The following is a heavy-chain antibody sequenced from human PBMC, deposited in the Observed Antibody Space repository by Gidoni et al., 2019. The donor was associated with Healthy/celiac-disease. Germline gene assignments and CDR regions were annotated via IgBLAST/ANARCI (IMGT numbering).Heavy chain of an antibody. CDR3: ARIVVVVAYFDY. CDR2: IYHSGST. CDR1: GYSISSGYY. J-gene: IGHJ4*02. Sequence: QVQLQESGPGLVKPSETLSLTCAVSGYSISSGYYWGWIRQPPGKGLEWIGSIYHSGSTYYNPSLKSRVTISVDTSKNQFSLKLSSVTAADTAVYYCARIVVVVAYFDYWGQGTLVTVSS. V-gene: IGHV4-38-2*01. D-gene: IGHD2-15*01.